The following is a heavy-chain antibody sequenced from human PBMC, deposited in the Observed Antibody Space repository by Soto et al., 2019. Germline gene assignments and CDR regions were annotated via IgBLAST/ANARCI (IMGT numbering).Heavy chain of an antibody. CDR3: CGSGWPAGDYYYGMDV. V-gene: IGHV3-23*01. CDR1: GFTFSSYA. CDR2: ISGSGGST. D-gene: IGHD6-19*01. J-gene: IGHJ6*02. Sequence: GGSLRLSCAASGFTFSSYAMSWVRQAPGKGLEWVSAISGSGGSTYYAESVKGRFTISRDNSKNTLYLQMNSLRAEDTAVYYCCGSGWPAGDYYYGMDVWGQGTTVTVSS.